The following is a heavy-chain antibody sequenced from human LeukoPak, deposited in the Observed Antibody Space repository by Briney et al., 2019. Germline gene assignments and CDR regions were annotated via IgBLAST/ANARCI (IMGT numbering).Heavy chain of an antibody. J-gene: IGHJ6*03. CDR3: AREGLNFGLNYYYSYYLDV. V-gene: IGHV3-7*01. D-gene: IGHD3/OR15-3a*01. CDR2: IKQDGSEK. Sequence: GGSLRLSCAASGFTFSSYWMSWVRQAPGKGLEWVANIKQDGSEKYYVDSVKGRFTISRDNAKNSLYLQMNSLRAEDTAVYYCAREGLNFGLNYYYSYYLDVWGKGTTVTVSS. CDR1: GFTFSSYW.